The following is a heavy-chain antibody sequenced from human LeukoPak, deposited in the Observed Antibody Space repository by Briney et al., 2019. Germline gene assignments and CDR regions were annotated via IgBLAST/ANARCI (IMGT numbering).Heavy chain of an antibody. CDR2: ITDSGDVT. Sequence: GGSLRLSCAASGFTFRGYAMAGARQAPGKGLEWVSTITDSGDVTYYMDSVKGRFTISRDNSKNTLYLQMHSLTAEDTALYFCAKGQTGAPSFYYFFYLDGWGKGSTVIVSS. V-gene: IGHV3-23*01. D-gene: IGHD2-8*02. CDR1: GFTFRGYA. CDR3: AKGQTGAPSFYYFFYLDG. J-gene: IGHJ6*03.